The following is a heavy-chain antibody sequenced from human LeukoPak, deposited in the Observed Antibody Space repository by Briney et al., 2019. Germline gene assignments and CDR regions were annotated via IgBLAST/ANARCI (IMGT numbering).Heavy chain of an antibody. CDR2: ISGSGSTT. V-gene: IGHV3-23*01. Sequence: PGGSLRLSCAASGVTFSSYAMNWVRQAPGKGMERVSAISGSGSTTYYSDSVKRRFTISRENSKTTLFLQMNSLTAEDTAIYSCARPRLEYCSGGSCFDAFDIWGQGTMVTVSS. CDR3: ARPRLEYCSGGSCFDAFDI. J-gene: IGHJ3*02. CDR1: GVTFSSYA. D-gene: IGHD2-15*01.